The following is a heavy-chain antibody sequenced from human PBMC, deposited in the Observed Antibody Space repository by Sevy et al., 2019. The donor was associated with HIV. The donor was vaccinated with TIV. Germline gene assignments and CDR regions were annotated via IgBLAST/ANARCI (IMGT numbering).Heavy chain of an antibody. CDR3: ARGRGVFGAVAINWCDP. V-gene: IGHV3-53*01. D-gene: IGHD3-3*01. CDR1: GFTVGSSY. J-gene: IGHJ5*02. Sequence: GGSLRLSCTASGFTVGSSYMTWVRQPPGKGLEWVSVIYSGGSPYYADSVKGRFTISRDNSKNTLYLQMNNLRADDTAVYYCARGRGVFGAVAINWCDPWGQGALVTVSS. CDR2: IYSGGSP.